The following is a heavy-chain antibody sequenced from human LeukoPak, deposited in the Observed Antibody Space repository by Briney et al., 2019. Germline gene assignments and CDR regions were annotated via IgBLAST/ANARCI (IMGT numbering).Heavy chain of an antibody. CDR3: ARGDYYYYYMDV. V-gene: IGHV4-30-2*01. CDR1: GGSISSGGYY. Sequence: SETLSLTCTVSGGSISSGGYYWSWIRQPPGKGLEWIGYIYHSGSTYYNPSLKSRVTMSVDRSKNQFSLKLSSVTAADTAVYYCARGDYYYYYMDVWGKGTTVTVSS. J-gene: IGHJ6*03. CDR2: IYHSGST.